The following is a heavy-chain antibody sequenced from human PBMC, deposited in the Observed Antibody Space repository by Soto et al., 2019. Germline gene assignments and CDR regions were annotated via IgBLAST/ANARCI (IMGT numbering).Heavy chain of an antibody. V-gene: IGHV3-23*01. D-gene: IGHD2-2*01. Sequence: GGSLRLSCAASGFTFSSYAMSWVRQAPGKGLEWVSAISGSGGSTYYADSVKGRFTISRDNSKNTLYLQMNSLRAKDTAVYYCAKDIVVVPAADDAFDIWGQGTMVTVSS. J-gene: IGHJ3*02. CDR3: AKDIVVVPAADDAFDI. CDR1: GFTFSSYA. CDR2: ISGSGGST.